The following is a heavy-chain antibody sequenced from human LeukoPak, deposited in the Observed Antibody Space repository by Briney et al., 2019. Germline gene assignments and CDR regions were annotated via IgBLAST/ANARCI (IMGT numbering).Heavy chain of an antibody. V-gene: IGHV4-4*02. CDR1: GGSISSSNW. CDR2: IYHSGST. J-gene: IGHJ4*02. D-gene: IGHD3-22*01. CDR3: ARAASTYYDSSGYFGY. Sequence: SGTLSLTCAVSGGSISSSNWWSWVRQPPGKGLEWIGEIYHSGSTNYNPSLKSRVTISVDKSKNQFSLKLSSVTAADTAVYYCARAASTYYDSSGYFGYWGQGTLVTVSS.